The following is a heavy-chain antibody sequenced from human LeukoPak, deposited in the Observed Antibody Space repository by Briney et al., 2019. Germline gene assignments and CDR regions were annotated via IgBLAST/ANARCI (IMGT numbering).Heavy chain of an antibody. CDR1: GGSINSHY. D-gene: IGHD5-12*01. CDR2: VYYTGKN. CDR3: VRRDSGWNYFDY. Sequence: SETLSLTCAVSGGSINSHYWGWIRQPPGKGLQWIGDVYYTGKNNYNPSLKSRVTISLDTSKDHLSLNLTSVLAADTAIYYCVRRDSGWNYFDYWGQGILVTVSS. J-gene: IGHJ4*02. V-gene: IGHV4-59*08.